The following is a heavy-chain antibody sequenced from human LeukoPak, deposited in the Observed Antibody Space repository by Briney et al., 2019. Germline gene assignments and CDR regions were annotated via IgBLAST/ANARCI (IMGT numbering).Heavy chain of an antibody. CDR3: TRGSCSNGVCYHFDY. CDR1: GFTFGDYA. CDR2: IRIKAYGGTT. V-gene: IGHV3-49*04. J-gene: IGHJ4*02. Sequence: GRSLRLSCTASGFTFGDYAMSWVRQAPGKGLEWVCFIRIKAYGGTTEYAASLKGRFTISRDDSKSIAYLQMNSLKTEDTAVYYCTRGSCSNGVCYHFDYWGQGTLVTVSS. D-gene: IGHD2-8*01.